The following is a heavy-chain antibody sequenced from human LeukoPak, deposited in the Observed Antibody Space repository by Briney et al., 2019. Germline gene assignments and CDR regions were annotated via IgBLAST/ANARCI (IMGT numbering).Heavy chain of an antibody. Sequence: GGSLRLSCAASGFTFSSYAMTWVRQAPGKGLEWVSAISAGGGGTFYADSVKGRFSISRDNSKNTLYLEMNSLRAEDTAVYYCAKGSNGGYYYYMDVWGKGTTVTVSS. CDR3: AKGSNGGYYYYMDV. V-gene: IGHV3-23*01. CDR1: GFTFSSYA. D-gene: IGHD3-16*01. J-gene: IGHJ6*03. CDR2: ISAGGGGT.